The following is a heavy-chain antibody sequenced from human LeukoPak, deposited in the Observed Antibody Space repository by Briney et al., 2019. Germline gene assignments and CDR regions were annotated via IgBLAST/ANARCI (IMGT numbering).Heavy chain of an antibody. CDR1: GGSISSYH. CDR2: IYYSGST. D-gene: IGHD1-26*01. V-gene: IGHV4-59*08. CDR3: ARGVWEPYY. J-gene: IGHJ4*02. Sequence: SETLSLTCTVSGGSISSYHWSWVRQPPGKGPEWIGYIYYSGSTNYNPSLKSRVTISVDMSKNQFSLKLSSVTAADTAVYFCARGVWEPYYWGQGTLVTVSS.